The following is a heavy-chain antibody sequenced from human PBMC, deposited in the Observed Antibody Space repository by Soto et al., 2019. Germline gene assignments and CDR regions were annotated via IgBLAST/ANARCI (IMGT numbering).Heavy chain of an antibody. CDR1: GGSFSGYY. CDR3: ARVRGYSGYDFSMWVEKYYYYGMDV. D-gene: IGHD5-12*01. V-gene: IGHV4-34*01. J-gene: IGHJ6*02. CDR2: INHSGST. Sequence: SATLSPTCAVYGGSFSGYYWSWIRQPPVKGLEWTGEINHSGSTNYNPSLKSRVTISVDTSKNQFSLKLSSVTAADTAVYYCARVRGYSGYDFSMWVEKYYYYGMDVWGQGTTVTVSS.